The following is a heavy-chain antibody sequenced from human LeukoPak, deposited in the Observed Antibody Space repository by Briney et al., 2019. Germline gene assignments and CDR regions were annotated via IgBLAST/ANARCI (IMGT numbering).Heavy chain of an antibody. V-gene: IGHV3-48*03. J-gene: IGHJ6*04. D-gene: IGHD6-13*01. CDR3: ARPLTIAAAGNYYYCYGMDV. Sequence: GGSLRLSCAASGFTFSSYEMNWVRQAPGKGLEWVSYISSSGSTIYYADSVKGRFTISRDNAKNSLYLQMNSLRAEDTAVYYCARPLTIAAAGNYYYCYGMDVWGKGTTVTVSS. CDR2: ISSSGSTI. CDR1: GFTFSSYE.